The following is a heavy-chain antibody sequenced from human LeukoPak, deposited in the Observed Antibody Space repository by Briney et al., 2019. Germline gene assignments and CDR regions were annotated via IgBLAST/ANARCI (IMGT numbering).Heavy chain of an antibody. CDR1: GDSVSSNSAA. Sequence: SQTLSLTCAISGDSVSSNSAAWNWIRQSPSRGLEWLGRTYYGSKWYNDYAVSVKSRITINPDTSKNQFSLQLNSVTPEDTAVYYCARAPVKYYDILTGYSGTPFDYWGQGTLVTVSS. J-gene: IGHJ4*02. D-gene: IGHD3-9*01. CDR3: ARAPVKYYDILTGYSGTPFDY. CDR2: TYYGSKWYN. V-gene: IGHV6-1*01.